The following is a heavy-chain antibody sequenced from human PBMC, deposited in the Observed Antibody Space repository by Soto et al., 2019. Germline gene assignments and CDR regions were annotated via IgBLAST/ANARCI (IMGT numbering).Heavy chain of an antibody. J-gene: IGHJ6*02. V-gene: IGHV3-23*01. CDR3: AKDLGAGWSREPYYYYGMDV. Sequence: GGSLRLSCAASGFTFSSYAMSWVRQAPGKGLEWVSAISGSGGSTYYADSVKGRFTVSRDNSKNTLYLQMNSLRAEDTAVYYCAKDLGAGWSREPYYYYGMDVWGQGTTVTVSS. CDR1: GFTFSSYA. D-gene: IGHD2-15*01. CDR2: ISGSGGST.